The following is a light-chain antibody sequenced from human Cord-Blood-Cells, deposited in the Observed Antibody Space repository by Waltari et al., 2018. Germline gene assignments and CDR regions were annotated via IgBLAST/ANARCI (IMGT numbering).Light chain of an antibody. CDR1: SSAVGGYNY. J-gene: IGLJ2*01. V-gene: IGLV2-14*01. CDR2: DVS. Sequence: QSTLTQTASVSGSPGPSIILSSTGTSSAVGGYNYFSWYQQHPGKAPKLMIYDVSNRPSGVSNRFSGSKSGNTASLTISGLQAEDEADYYCSSYTSSSVVFGGGTKLTVL. CDR3: SSYTSSSVV.